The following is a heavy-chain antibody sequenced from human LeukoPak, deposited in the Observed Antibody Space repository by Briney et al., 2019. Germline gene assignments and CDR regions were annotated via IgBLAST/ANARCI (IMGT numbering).Heavy chain of an antibody. J-gene: IGHJ5*02. V-gene: IGHV4-61*02. CDR3: ARDVIA. CDR2: IDITGST. Sequence: SETLSLTCTVSGASISSGTYYWNWIRQSAGKGLEWIGRIDITGSTNYNPSLKSRVTISVDTSKNQFSLRLSSVTAADTAVYYCARDVIAWGQGTLVTVSS. CDR1: GASISSGTYY.